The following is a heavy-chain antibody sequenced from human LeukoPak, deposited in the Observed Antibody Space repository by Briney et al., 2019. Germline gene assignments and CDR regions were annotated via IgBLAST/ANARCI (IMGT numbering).Heavy chain of an antibody. CDR2: ISGSGGIYI. Sequence: GGSLRLSCAASGFTFNVYSMNWVRQAPGKGLEWVSSISGSGGIYIIYADSVKGRFTISRDDAKNSLYLQMNSLRADDTAIYYCARFETNSATRGLDFWGQGALVTVSS. V-gene: IGHV3-21*01. D-gene: IGHD2/OR15-2a*01. CDR1: GFTFNVYS. J-gene: IGHJ4*02. CDR3: ARFETNSATRGLDF.